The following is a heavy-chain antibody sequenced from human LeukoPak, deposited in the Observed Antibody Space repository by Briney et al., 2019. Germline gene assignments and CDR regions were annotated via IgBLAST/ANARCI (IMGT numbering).Heavy chain of an antibody. J-gene: IGHJ6*02. CDR1: GGSISSYY. CDR2: ICYSGST. Sequence: SETLSLTCTVSGGSISSYYWSWIRQPPGKGLEWIGYICYSGSTNYNPSLKSRVTISVDTSKNQFSLKLSSVTAADTAVYYCARLANREYDYYYCYGMDVWGQGTTVTVSS. CDR3: ARLANREYDYYYCYGMDV. V-gene: IGHV4-59*08. D-gene: IGHD1-14*01.